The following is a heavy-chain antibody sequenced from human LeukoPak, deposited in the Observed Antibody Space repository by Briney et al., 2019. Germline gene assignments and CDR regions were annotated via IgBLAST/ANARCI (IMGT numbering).Heavy chain of an antibody. V-gene: IGHV3-20*04. CDR3: AELGITMIGGV. D-gene: IGHD3-10*02. J-gene: IGHJ6*04. CDR2: INWNGGST. CDR1: GFTFSSYG. Sequence: GGTLRLSCAASGFTFSSYGMSWVRQAPGKGLEWVSGINWNGGSTGYADSVKGRFTISRDNAKNSLYLQMNSLRAEDTAVYYCAELGITMIGGVWGKGTTVTISS.